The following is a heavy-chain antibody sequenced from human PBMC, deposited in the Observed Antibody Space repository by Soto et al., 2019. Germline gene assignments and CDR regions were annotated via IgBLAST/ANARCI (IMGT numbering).Heavy chain of an antibody. CDR1: GGSITNYY. J-gene: IGHJ6*02. Sequence: QVQLQESGPGLVKPSETLSLTCTVSGGSITNYYCSWFRQPPGKGLEWIGYIQYNGYSAYNLSLTXXVXXSVDTSKTQFSLMLESVTATDTAVYYCARHGFGSLHGLVDVWGQGTTVIVSS. CDR2: IQYNGYS. D-gene: IGHD3-10*01. CDR3: ARHGFGSLHGLVDV. V-gene: IGHV4-59*08.